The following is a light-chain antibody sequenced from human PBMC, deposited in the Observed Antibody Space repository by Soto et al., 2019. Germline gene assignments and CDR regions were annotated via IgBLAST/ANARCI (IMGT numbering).Light chain of an antibody. CDR1: QPVSSN. J-gene: IGKJ2*01. CDR3: RQDHNWPHT. Sequence: EIVMTQSPATLSVSPGEIATLSCRASQPVSSNLAGDQQKPGQAPRLLIYGASTRATRIPARFSDSGSGTELTLTISGLQSEEFAGDDFRQDHNWPHTLGQGTKLDTK. CDR2: GAS. V-gene: IGKV3-15*01.